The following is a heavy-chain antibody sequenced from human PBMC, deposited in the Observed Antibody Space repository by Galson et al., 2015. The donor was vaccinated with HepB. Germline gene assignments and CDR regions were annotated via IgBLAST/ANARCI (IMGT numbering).Heavy chain of an antibody. CDR3: AKDLETSYCGSDCWTFDY. Sequence: SLRLSCAASGFTFSNYAMSWVRQAPGKGLEWVSTIIGSGSNTYYADSVKGRFTISRDISKNTLYLQMNSLRAEDTAVYYCAKDLETSYCGSDCWTFDYWGQGTLVTVSS. V-gene: IGHV3-23*01. J-gene: IGHJ4*02. D-gene: IGHD2-21*02. CDR1: GFTFSNYA. CDR2: IIGSGSNT.